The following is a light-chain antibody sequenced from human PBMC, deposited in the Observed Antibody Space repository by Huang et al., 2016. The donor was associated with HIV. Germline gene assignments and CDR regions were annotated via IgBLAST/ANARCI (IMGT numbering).Light chain of an antibody. CDR3: QQSYTSPKT. CDR1: QSITSY. V-gene: IGKV1-39*01. Sequence: DIQMTQSPSSLSASVGDRVIITCRASQSITSYLNWYQQKPGKAPNLLIYTASSLQSGVPSRFSGSGSGRDFTLTISSLQPEDFVTYYCQQSYTSPKTFGQGTKVEI. J-gene: IGKJ1*01. CDR2: TAS.